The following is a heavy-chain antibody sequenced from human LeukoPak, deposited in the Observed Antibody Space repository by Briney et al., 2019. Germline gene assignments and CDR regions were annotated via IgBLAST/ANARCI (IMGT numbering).Heavy chain of an antibody. CDR2: ISSSSSYI. V-gene: IGHV3-21*01. CDR1: GFTFSSYS. J-gene: IGHJ4*02. Sequence: PGGSLRLSCAASGFTFSSYSMNWVRQAPGKGLEWGSSISSSSSYIYYADSVKGRFTISRDNAKNSLYLQMNSLRAEDTAVYYCARDPTGSSSWDDYWGQGTLVTVSS. D-gene: IGHD6-13*01. CDR3: ARDPTGSSSWDDY.